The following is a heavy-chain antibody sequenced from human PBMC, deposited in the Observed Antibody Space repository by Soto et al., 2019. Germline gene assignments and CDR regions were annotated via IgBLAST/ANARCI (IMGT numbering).Heavy chain of an antibody. J-gene: IGHJ4*02. CDR3: AHRVLRTVFGLVTTTAIYFDF. CDR2: IYWDDDK. CDR1: GFSLTTSGVG. V-gene: IGHV2-5*02. Sequence: QITLNESGPTVVRPTETLTLTCRFSGFSLTTSGVGVGCIRQSPGKAPEWLVLIYWDDDKRYSASLKSRLTITKDTSKNQVVLTVSDLDPTDTATYYCAHRVLRTVFGLVTTTAIYFDFWGQGTPVAVSS. D-gene: IGHD3-3*01.